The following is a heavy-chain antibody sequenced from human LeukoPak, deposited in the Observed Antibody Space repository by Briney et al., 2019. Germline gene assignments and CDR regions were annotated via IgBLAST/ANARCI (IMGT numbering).Heavy chain of an antibody. CDR2: IYYSGST. J-gene: IGHJ4*02. Sequence: SSETLSLTCTVSGGSISSGGYYWSWIRQHPGKGLEWIGYIYYSGSTYYNPSLKSRVTISADTSKNQFSLKLSSVTAADTAVYYCARVDFEGGLDYWGQGTLVTVSS. CDR3: ARVDFEGGLDY. V-gene: IGHV4-31*03. CDR1: GGSISSGGYY. D-gene: IGHD2/OR15-2a*01.